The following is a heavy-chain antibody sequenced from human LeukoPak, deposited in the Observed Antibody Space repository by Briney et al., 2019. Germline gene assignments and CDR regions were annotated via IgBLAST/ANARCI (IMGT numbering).Heavy chain of an antibody. CDR2: ISWNSGSI. Sequence: GGSLRLSCAASGFTFDDYAMHWVRQAPGKGLEWVSGISWNSGSIGYADSVKGRFTISRDNAKNSLYLQMNSLRAEDTAVYYCAKGGKRFLEWLTRLDYWGQGTLVTVSS. CDR3: AKGGKRFLEWLTRLDY. D-gene: IGHD3-3*01. J-gene: IGHJ4*02. V-gene: IGHV3-9*01. CDR1: GFTFDDYA.